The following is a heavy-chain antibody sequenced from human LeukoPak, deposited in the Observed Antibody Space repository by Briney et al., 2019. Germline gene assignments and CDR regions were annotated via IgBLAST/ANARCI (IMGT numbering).Heavy chain of an antibody. CDR1: GYTFTDHY. J-gene: IGHJ1*01. Sequence: ASVKVSCTASGYTFTDHYIHWVRQAPGQGLEWMAWIKPNSGGTNYPQKFQGRVTMTRDTSISTAYMELTRLTSDDTAVYYCARGPGTRIVVSNEYFHHWGQGTLVTVSS. D-gene: IGHD3-22*01. CDR2: IKPNSGGT. V-gene: IGHV1-2*02. CDR3: ARGPGTRIVVSNEYFHH.